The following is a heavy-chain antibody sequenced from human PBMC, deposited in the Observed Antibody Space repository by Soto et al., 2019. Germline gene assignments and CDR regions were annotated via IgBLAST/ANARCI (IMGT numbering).Heavy chain of an antibody. CDR1: GFIFGTHG. CDR3: ARTPLDDTRTVSPTYYYYGMDV. V-gene: IGHV3-33*01. J-gene: IGHJ6*02. CDR2: IWYNGSKI. Sequence: GGSLRLSWAVAGFIFGTHGMHWARQVPGKGLEWVAVIWYNGSKIYYADSVKGRFTISRDNSENTLYLQMNSLRVEDTAVYYCARTPLDDTRTVSPTYYYYGMDVWGQGTTVTVSS. D-gene: IGHD4-17*01.